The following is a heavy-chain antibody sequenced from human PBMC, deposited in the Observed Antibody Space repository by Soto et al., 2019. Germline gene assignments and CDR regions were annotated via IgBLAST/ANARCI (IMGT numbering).Heavy chain of an antibody. CDR3: AKTFYVFGPSVMEL. Sequence: ASVKVSCKASGYTFTSYYMHWVRQAPGQGLEWMGIINPSGGSTSYAQKFQGRVTMTRDTSTSTVYMELSSLRSEDTAVYYCAKTFYVFGPSVMELWAKGTTDTVPP. J-gene: IGHJ6*04. CDR1: GYTFTSYY. V-gene: IGHV1-46*01. D-gene: IGHD3-16*01. CDR2: INPSGGST.